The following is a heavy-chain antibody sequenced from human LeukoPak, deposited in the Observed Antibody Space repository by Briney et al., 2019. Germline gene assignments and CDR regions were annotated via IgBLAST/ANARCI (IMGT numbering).Heavy chain of an antibody. D-gene: IGHD3-9*01. CDR2: ISGSGGST. CDR3: AKISPYYDIPLGAFDI. Sequence: GGSLRLSCAASGFTFSSYAMSWVRQAPGKGLEWVSAISGSGGSTYYADFVKGRFTISRDNSKNTLYLQMNSLRAEDTAVYYCAKISPYYDIPLGAFDIWGQGTMVTVSS. CDR1: GFTFSSYA. V-gene: IGHV3-23*01. J-gene: IGHJ3*02.